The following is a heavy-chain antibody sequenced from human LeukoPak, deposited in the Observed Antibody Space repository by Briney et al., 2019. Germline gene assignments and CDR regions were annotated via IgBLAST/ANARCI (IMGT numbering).Heavy chain of an antibody. D-gene: IGHD6-19*01. CDR3: ARAPYSSGWYRRGYFDY. V-gene: IGHV4-34*01. CDR2: INHSGST. J-gene: IGHJ4*02. Sequence: PSETLSLTCAVYGGSFSGYYWSWIRQPPGKGLEWIGEINHSGSTNYNPSLKSQVTISVDTSKNQFSLKLSSVTAADTAVYYCARAPYSSGWYRRGYFDYWGQGTLVTVSS. CDR1: GGSFSGYY.